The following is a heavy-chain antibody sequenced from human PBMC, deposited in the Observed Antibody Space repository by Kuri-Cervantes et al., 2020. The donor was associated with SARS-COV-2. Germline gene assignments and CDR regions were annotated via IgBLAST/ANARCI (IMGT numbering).Heavy chain of an antibody. D-gene: IGHD3-10*01. Sequence: SGPTLVKPTQTLTLTCTFSGFSLSTSGMCVSWIRQPPGKALEWLARIDWDDDKRYSPSLKSRLTITKDTSKNQVVLTMTNMDPVDTATYYCAHTQLLWFGELLGYFDYWGQGTLVTVSS. J-gene: IGHJ4*02. CDR3: AHTQLLWFGELLGYFDY. CDR2: IDWDDDK. CDR1: GFSLSTSGMC. V-gene: IGHV2-5*08.